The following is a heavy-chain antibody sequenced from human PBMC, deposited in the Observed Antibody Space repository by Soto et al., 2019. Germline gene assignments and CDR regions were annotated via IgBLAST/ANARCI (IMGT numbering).Heavy chain of an antibody. CDR1: GYTFTSYG. CDR2: ISAYNGKT. Sequence: ASVKVSCKASGYTFTSYGISWVRQAPGQGLEWMGRISAYNGKTNYAQKLQGKVTMTTDTSTSTAYKELRNLRSDDKAEYYCARDCSGGSCKNWFDPWGQGTLVTVSS. J-gene: IGHJ5*02. CDR3: ARDCSGGSCKNWFDP. V-gene: IGHV1-18*01. D-gene: IGHD2-15*01.